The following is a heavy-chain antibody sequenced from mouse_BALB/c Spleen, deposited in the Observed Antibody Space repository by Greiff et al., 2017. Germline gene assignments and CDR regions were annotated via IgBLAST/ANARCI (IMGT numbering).Heavy chain of an antibody. CDR2: ISSGSSTI. CDR1: GFTFSSFG. CDR3: ATYPGYDYDGYYAMDY. J-gene: IGHJ4*01. D-gene: IGHD2-4*01. V-gene: IGHV5-17*02. Sequence: EVTLMASGGGLVQPGGSRKLSCAASGFTFSSFGMHWVRQAPEKGLEWVAYISSGSSTIYYADTVKGRFTISRDNPKNTLFLQMTSLRSEDTAMYYCATYPGYDYDGYYAMDYWGQGTSVTVSA.